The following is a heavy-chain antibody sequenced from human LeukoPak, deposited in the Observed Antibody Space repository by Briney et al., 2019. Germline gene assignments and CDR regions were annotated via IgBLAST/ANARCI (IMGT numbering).Heavy chain of an antibody. J-gene: IGHJ4*02. CDR1: GFTVSSKY. D-gene: IGHD6-19*01. Sequence: PGGSLTLSCAASGFTVSSKYMSWVRPAPGKGREWVSVIYSGGNTYYADYVKGRFTISRDNSKNTVNLQMNSLRAEDTAVYYCASGIEVGPIYFDYWGQGTLVTVSS. CDR2: IYSGGNT. CDR3: ASGIEVGPIYFDY. V-gene: IGHV3-66*01.